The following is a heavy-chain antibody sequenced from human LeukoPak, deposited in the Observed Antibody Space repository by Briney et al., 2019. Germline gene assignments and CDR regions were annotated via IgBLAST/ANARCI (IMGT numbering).Heavy chain of an antibody. CDR1: GYTFTSYG. CDR3: ARYSNDWLQENWFDP. D-gene: IGHD3-9*01. J-gene: IGHJ5*02. CDR2: ISAYNGNT. V-gene: IGHV1-18*01. Sequence: ASVKVSCKASGYTFTSYGISWVRQAPGQGLEWMGWISAYNGNTNYAQKLQGRVTMTTDTSTSTAYMELRSLRSDDTAVYYCARYSNDWLQENWFDPWGQGTLVTVSS.